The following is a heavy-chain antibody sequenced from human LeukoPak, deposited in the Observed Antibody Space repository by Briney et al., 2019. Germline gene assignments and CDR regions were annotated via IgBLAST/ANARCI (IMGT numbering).Heavy chain of an antibody. CDR1: GGSVSSGNW. CDR2: IHHGGNT. J-gene: IGHJ4*02. D-gene: IGHD4-17*01. Sequence: SETLSLTCAVSGGSVSSGNWWTWVRQPPGKGLEWIGEIHHGGNTKYNPSLKSRVTISVDKTRNQFSLRLTSVTAADTAVYYCARDLRVTTVMIDYWGQGTLVTVSS. CDR3: ARDLRVTTVMIDY. V-gene: IGHV4-4*02.